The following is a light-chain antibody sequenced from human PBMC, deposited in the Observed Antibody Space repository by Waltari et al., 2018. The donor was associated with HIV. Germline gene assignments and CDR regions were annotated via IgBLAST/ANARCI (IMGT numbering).Light chain of an antibody. CDR1: SSDVGYYNY. CDR3: SSYTGSSTLGV. V-gene: IGLV2-14*03. CDR2: DVS. Sequence: QSALTQPASVSGSPGQSITISCTGASSDVGYYNYVSWYQQQPGKAPKLIIYDVSNRPSGVSNRFSGSKSGNTASLTISGLQAEDEADYYYSSYTGSSTLGVLGTGTRVTVL. J-gene: IGLJ1*01.